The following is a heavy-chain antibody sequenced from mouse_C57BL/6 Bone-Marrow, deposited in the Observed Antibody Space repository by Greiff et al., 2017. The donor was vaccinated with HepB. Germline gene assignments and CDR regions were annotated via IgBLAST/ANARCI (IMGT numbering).Heavy chain of an antibody. CDR1: GYTFTDYY. Sequence: QVQLQQSGAELVRPGASVKLSCKASGYTFTDYYINWVKQRPGQGLEWIARIYPGSGNTYYNEKFKGKATLTAEKSSSTAYMQLSSLTSEDSAVYFCAREEEFITTVGGYFDVWGTGTTVTVSS. CDR3: AREEEFITTVGGYFDV. V-gene: IGHV1-76*01. J-gene: IGHJ1*03. D-gene: IGHD1-1*01. CDR2: IYPGSGNT.